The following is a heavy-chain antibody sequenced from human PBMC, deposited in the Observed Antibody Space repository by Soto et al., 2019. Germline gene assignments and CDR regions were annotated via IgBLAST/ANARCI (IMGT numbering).Heavy chain of an antibody. CDR3: ARHISEVRGVTFDY. J-gene: IGHJ4*02. Sequence: SETRSLTCTVSGGSISSGDYYWSWIRQPPGKGLEWIGNIYYSGSTYYNPSLKSRVTISVDTSKNQFSLKLSSVTAADTAVYYCARHISEVRGVTFDYWGQGTLVTVSS. CDR2: IYYSGST. V-gene: IGHV4-30-4*01. CDR1: GGSISSGDYY. D-gene: IGHD3-10*01.